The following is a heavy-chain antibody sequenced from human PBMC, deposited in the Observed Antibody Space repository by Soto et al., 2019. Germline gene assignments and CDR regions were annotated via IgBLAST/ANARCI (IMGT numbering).Heavy chain of an antibody. CDR1: GYTFTSYA. D-gene: IGHD2-15*01. V-gene: IGHV1-3*01. CDR2: INAGNGNT. J-gene: IGHJ4*02. CDR3: ARGPGGPDGPGDY. Sequence: QVQLVQSGAEVKKPGASVKVSCKASGYTFTSYAMHWVRQAPGKRLEWMGWINAGNGNTKYSQKFKGRVTITRDTSASTAYMELSSLRSEDTAVYYCARGPGGPDGPGDYWGQGTLVTVSS.